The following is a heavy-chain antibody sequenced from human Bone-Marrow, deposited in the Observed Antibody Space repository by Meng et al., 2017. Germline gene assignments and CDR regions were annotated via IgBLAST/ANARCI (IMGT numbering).Heavy chain of an antibody. CDR2: INPNSGGT. CDR1: GYTFTGYY. CDR3: ARVEVHDILADWFDP. J-gene: IGHJ5*02. Sequence: ASVKVSCKASGYTFTGYYMHWVRQAPGQGLDWMGWINPNSGGTNYAQKFQGRVTMTRDTSISKAYMELSGLRSDDTAGYYCARVEVHDILADWFDPWGQGTLVTVSS. D-gene: IGHD3-9*01. V-gene: IGHV1-2*02.